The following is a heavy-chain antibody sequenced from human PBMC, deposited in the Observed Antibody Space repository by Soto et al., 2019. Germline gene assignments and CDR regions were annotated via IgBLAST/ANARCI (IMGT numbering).Heavy chain of an antibody. V-gene: IGHV4-34*01. Sequence: QVQLQQWGAGLLKSSETLSLTCAVYGGSFSGYYWNWIRQPPGKGLEWIGEINHSGSTNYNPSLKSRVTISVDTSKNQFSLKLNSVNAADTAVYYCARGREQWLVDAFDIWGQGTMATVSS. J-gene: IGHJ3*02. CDR3: ARGREQWLVDAFDI. CDR2: INHSGST. CDR1: GGSFSGYY. D-gene: IGHD6-19*01.